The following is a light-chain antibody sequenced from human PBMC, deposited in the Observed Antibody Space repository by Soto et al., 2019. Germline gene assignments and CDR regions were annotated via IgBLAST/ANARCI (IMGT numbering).Light chain of an antibody. CDR2: DAS. CDR1: QSISSW. J-gene: IGKJ4*01. V-gene: IGKV1-5*01. CDR3: QQYNSYALT. Sequence: DIQMTQSPSTLSASVGDRVTITCRASQSISSWLARYQQKPGKAPKLLIYDASSLESGVPSSFSGSGSGTEFTLTIISLQPDDFSTYYCQQYNSYALTFGGGTKVEIK.